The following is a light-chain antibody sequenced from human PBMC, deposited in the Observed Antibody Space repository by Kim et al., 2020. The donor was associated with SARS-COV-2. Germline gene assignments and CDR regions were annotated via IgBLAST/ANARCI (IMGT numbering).Light chain of an antibody. J-gene: IGKJ1*01. CDR1: QSVSSNG. V-gene: IGKV3-20*01. CDR3: QQYGNPPRA. CDR2: GAA. Sequence: AGERVTLAGRARQSVSSNGVAGDQQKTGQAHRVLIYGAASRATGIPDRVSGSGSGTDLTLNISRLEPEDCEVYYCQQYGNPPRAFGQGTKVDIK.